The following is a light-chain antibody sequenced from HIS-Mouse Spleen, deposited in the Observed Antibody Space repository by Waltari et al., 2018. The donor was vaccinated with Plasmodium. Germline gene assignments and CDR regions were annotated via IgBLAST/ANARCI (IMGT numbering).Light chain of an antibody. Sequence: QSVLTQPPSASGTPGQRVTISCSGSSSNIGSTYVYWYQQLPGTAPQLLIYRNNQRPSGVPDRISGSKSGTSASLAISGLRSEDEADYYCAAWDDSLSGWVFGGGTKLTVL. CDR2: RNN. CDR1: SSNIGSTY. V-gene: IGLV1-47*01. J-gene: IGLJ3*02. CDR3: AAWDDSLSGWV.